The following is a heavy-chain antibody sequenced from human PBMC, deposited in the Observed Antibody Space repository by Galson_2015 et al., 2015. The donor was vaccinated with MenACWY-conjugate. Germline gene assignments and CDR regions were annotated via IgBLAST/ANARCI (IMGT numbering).Heavy chain of an antibody. CDR2: IIPIFGTA. J-gene: IGHJ6*03. CDR3: ARSEAGTTYYYMDV. Sequence: SVKVSCKASGGTFSSYAISWVRQAPGQGLEWMGGIIPIFGTANYAQKFQGRVTITADKSTSTAYTELSSLRSEDTAVYYCARSEAGTTYYYMDVWGKGTTVTVSS. CDR1: GGTFSSYA. D-gene: IGHD1-1*01. V-gene: IGHV1-69*06.